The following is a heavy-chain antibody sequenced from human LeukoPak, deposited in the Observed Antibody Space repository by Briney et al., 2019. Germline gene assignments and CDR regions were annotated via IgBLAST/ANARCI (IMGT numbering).Heavy chain of an antibody. CDR3: ATAWDCSGGSCYSYYYYGMDV. V-gene: IGHV1-24*01. Sequence: ASVKVSCKVSGYTLTELSMHWVRQAPGQGLEWMGGFDPEDGETIYAQKFQGRVTMTEDTSTDTAYMELSSLRSEDTAVYYCATAWDCSGGSCYSYYYYGMDVWGQGTTVTVSS. CDR1: GYTLTELS. CDR2: FDPEDGET. D-gene: IGHD2-15*01. J-gene: IGHJ6*02.